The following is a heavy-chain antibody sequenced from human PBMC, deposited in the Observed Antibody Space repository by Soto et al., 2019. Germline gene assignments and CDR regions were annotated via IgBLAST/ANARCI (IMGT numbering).Heavy chain of an antibody. D-gene: IGHD6-13*01. Sequence: ASVKLSCKDSGGTFSSNTISWVRQAPGQGLEWMGRIIPILGIANYAQKFQGRVTITADKSTSTAYMELSSLRSEDTAVYYCARGIAAAGRDAFDIWGQGTMVTVSS. CDR1: GGTFSSNT. CDR3: ARGIAAAGRDAFDI. CDR2: IIPILGIA. V-gene: IGHV1-69*02. J-gene: IGHJ3*02.